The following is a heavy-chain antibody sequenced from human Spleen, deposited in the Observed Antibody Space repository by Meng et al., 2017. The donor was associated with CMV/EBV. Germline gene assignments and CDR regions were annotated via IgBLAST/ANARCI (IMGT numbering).Heavy chain of an antibody. CDR3: ARGRGSGYPQGGYFQY. CDR2: ISDTGSS. CDR1: GGPISFYY. Sequence: SETLSLTCTVSGGPISFYYWTWIRQPPGKGLEWMGYISDTGSSNYNPSLKSRLTISKDTSKKQFSPKLAFVTAADTAAYYCARGRGSGYPQGGYFQYWGQGSLVTVSS. V-gene: IGHV4-59*01. J-gene: IGHJ1*01. D-gene: IGHD3-3*01.